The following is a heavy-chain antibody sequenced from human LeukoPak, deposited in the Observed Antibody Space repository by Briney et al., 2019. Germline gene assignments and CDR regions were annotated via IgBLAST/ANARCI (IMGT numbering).Heavy chain of an antibody. D-gene: IGHD6-19*01. CDR2: ISAYNGNT. Sequence: ASVKVSCKASGYIFTDYGITWVRQAPGQGLEWMGWISAYNGNTNYAQKFQGRFTMTTDTSTTTAYMELRSLRSDDTAVYYCARFSSGWYENYWGQGTLVTVSS. V-gene: IGHV1-18*01. CDR3: ARFSSGWYENY. CDR1: GYIFTDYG. J-gene: IGHJ4*02.